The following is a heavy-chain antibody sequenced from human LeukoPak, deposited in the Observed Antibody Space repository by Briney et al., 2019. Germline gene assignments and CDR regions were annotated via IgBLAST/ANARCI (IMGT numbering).Heavy chain of an antibody. D-gene: IGHD6-19*01. J-gene: IGHJ6*03. CDR3: ARDRIAVAATHYYYYMDV. CDR2: ISSSSSYI. Sequence: GGSLRLSCAASGFTFSSYEMNWVRQAPGKGLEWVSSISSSSSYIYYADSVKGRFTISRDNAKNSLYLQMNSLRAEDTAVYYCARDRIAVAATHYYYYMDVWGKGTTVTVSS. CDR1: GFTFSSYE. V-gene: IGHV3-21*01.